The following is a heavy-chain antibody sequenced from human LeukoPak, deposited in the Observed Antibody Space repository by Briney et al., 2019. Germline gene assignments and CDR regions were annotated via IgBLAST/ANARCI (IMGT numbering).Heavy chain of an antibody. CDR1: GFTFSSYA. J-gene: IGHJ1*01. CDR3: AKEEGFYYDGGVYYVKYSQH. Sequence: GGSLRLSCAASGFTFSSYAMSWVRQVPGKGLEWVSAISGSGGTTYYADSVKGRFTFSRDNSKNTLYLQMNSLRAEDTAVYDGAKEEGFYYDGGVYYVKYSQHGAQATLVTVSS. CDR2: ISGSGGTT. D-gene: IGHD3-22*01. V-gene: IGHV3-23*01.